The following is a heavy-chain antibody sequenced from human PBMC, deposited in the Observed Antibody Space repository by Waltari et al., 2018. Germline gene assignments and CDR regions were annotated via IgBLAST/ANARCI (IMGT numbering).Heavy chain of an antibody. Sequence: QLQLQESGPGLVKPSETLSLTCTVSGGSISSSSYYWGWIRQPPGKGLEWIGSIYYSGSTYYNPSLKSRVTISVDTSKNQFSLKLSSVTAADTAVYYCARDFSELWFGVVDPWGQGTLVTVSS. CDR3: ARDFSELWFGVVDP. CDR2: IYYSGST. CDR1: GGSISSSSYY. D-gene: IGHD3-10*01. J-gene: IGHJ5*02. V-gene: IGHV4-39*07.